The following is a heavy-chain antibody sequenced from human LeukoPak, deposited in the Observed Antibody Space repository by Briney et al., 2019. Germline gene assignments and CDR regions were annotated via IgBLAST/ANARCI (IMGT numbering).Heavy chain of an antibody. V-gene: IGHV1-46*01. CDR3: ARDRTVPVATRRGGWFDP. Sequence: GASVKVSCKASGYTFTSYYMHWVRQAPGQGLEWMGIINPSGGSTSYAQKFQGRVTMTRDMSTTTAYMELSSLRSEDTAVYYCARDRTVPVATRRGGWFDPWGQGTLVTVSS. CDR2: INPSGGST. D-gene: IGHD2-2*01. J-gene: IGHJ5*02. CDR1: GYTFTSYY.